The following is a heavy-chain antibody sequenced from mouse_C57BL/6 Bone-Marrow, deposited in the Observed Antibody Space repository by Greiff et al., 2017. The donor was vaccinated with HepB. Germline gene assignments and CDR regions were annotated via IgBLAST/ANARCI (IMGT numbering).Heavy chain of an antibody. V-gene: IGHV2-9-1*01. D-gene: IGHD2-4*01. CDR2: IWTGGGT. Sequence: VQGVESGPGLVAPSQSLSITCTVSGFSLTSYAISWVRQPPGKGLEWLGVIWTGGGTNYNSALKSRLSISKDNSKSQVFFKMNSLQTDDTARYYCARNRKDYGYAMDYWGQGTSVTVSS. CDR3: ARNRKDYGYAMDY. CDR1: GFSLTSYA. J-gene: IGHJ4*01.